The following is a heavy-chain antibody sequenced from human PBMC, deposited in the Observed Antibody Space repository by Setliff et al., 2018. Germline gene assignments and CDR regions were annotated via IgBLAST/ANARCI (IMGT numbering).Heavy chain of an antibody. D-gene: IGHD6-13*01. CDR2: IYYSGST. CDR1: GGSLSSGGYY. J-gene: IGHJ6*03. Sequence: TLSLTCTVSGGSLSSGGYYWSWIRQHPGKGLEWIGYIYYSGSTYYSPSLKSRVTMSIDTSKNQFSLNLNSVTAADTAVYYCARQPYSTTYYYYYYYMDAWGKGTTVTVSS. V-gene: IGHV4-31*03. CDR3: ARQPYSTTYYYYYYYMDA.